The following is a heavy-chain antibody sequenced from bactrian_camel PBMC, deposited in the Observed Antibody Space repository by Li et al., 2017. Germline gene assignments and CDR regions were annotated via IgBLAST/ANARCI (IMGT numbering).Heavy chain of an antibody. CDR1: GFTFSSYS. CDR3: VRDGGNWFFAD. D-gene: IGHD6*01. Sequence: VQLVESGGGLVQPGGSLRLSCAASGFTFSSYSMYWVRQAPGKGLEWVSVIYTAGSSTYYADSVKGRFTISRDNAKNTVYLQMNSLKPEDTAVYYCVRDGGNWFFADWGQGTQVTVS. V-gene: IGHV3S1*01. J-gene: IGHJ4*01. CDR2: IYTAGSST.